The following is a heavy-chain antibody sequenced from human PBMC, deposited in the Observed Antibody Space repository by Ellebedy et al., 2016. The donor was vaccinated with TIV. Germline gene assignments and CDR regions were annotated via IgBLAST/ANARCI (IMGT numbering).Heavy chain of an antibody. D-gene: IGHD2-15*01. CDR3: AKNSGGTRYTSCDY. CDR2: ISYDGNDK. J-gene: IGHJ4*02. V-gene: IGHV3-30-3*02. CDR1: GFTFSGYA. Sequence: GGSLRLSCAASGFTFSGYAMHWVRQAPGKGLEWMAVISYDGNDKYYADSVRGRFTISRDSSKNTLYLQMNSLRTEDTAVYYCAKNSGGTRYTSCDYWGQGTLVTVSS.